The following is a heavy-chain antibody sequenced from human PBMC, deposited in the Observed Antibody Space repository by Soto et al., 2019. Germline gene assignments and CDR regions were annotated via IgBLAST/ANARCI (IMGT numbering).Heavy chain of an antibody. D-gene: IGHD3-3*01. Sequence: VGSLRLSCAASGFTFSSYAMSWVRQAPGKGLEWVSAISGSGGSTYYADSVKGRFTISRDNSKNTLYLQMNSLRAEDTAVYYCAKGVVIALDYYYYGMDVWGQGTTVTVSS. CDR1: GFTFSSYA. CDR3: AKGVVIALDYYYYGMDV. V-gene: IGHV3-23*01. CDR2: ISGSGGST. J-gene: IGHJ6*02.